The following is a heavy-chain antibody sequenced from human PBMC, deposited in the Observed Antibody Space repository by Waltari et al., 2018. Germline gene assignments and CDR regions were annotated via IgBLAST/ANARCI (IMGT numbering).Heavy chain of an antibody. Sequence: QVQLQQWGAGLLKPSETLSLTCAVSGGSFSGYYWSWIRQSPGKGLEWIGEINHSGSTNYNPSLKSRVTISVDTSKNQFSLKVSSVTAADTAVYYCARQFSSGWYSEYWGQGTLVTVSS. D-gene: IGHD6-19*01. CDR2: INHSGST. CDR1: GGSFSGYY. J-gene: IGHJ4*02. V-gene: IGHV4-34*01. CDR3: ARQFSSGWYSEY.